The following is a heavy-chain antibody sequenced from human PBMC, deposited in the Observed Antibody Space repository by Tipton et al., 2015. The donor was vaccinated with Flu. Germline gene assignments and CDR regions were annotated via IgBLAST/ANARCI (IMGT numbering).Heavy chain of an antibody. D-gene: IGHD4-17*01. CDR2: IKQDGSER. CDR3: AREGDGDYDPVLGFDH. V-gene: IGHV3-7*01. Sequence: SLRLSCATSGFTISNYWMSWVRQAPGKGLEWVANIKQDGSERYYVDSVKGRFTISRDNADNSLYLQMNSLRAEDTAVYYCAREGDGDYDPVLGFDHWGQGTLVTVSS. CDR1: GFTISNYW. J-gene: IGHJ4*02.